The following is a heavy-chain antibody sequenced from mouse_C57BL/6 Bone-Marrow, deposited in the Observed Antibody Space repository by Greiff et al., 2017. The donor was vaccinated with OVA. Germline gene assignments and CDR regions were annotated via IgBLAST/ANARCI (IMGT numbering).Heavy chain of an antibody. D-gene: IGHD1-1*01. J-gene: IGHJ4*01. V-gene: IGHV5-12*01. CDR1: GFTFSDYY. Sequence: EVKLMESGGGLVQPGGSLTLSCAASGFTFSDYYMYLFRHTPEKRLEWVSYLSNGGGSTSYPDTVTGRFTISRDNAKNTLYLQMSRLKSEDTAMYYCARKGYGSSYAMDYWGQGTSVTVSS. CDR2: LSNGGGST. CDR3: ARKGYGSSYAMDY.